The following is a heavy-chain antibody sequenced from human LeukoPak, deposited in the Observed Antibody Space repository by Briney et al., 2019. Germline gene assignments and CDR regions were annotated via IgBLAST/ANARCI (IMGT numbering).Heavy chain of an antibody. Sequence: ASVKVSCKASGYTFTSYGISWVRQAPGQGLEWMGWMNPNSGNTGYAQKFQGRVTMTRNTSISTAYMELSSLRSEDTAVYYCARGWRHFDYWGQGTLVTVSS. CDR3: ARGWRHFDY. V-gene: IGHV1-8*02. J-gene: IGHJ4*02. CDR1: GYTFTSYG. CDR2: MNPNSGNT.